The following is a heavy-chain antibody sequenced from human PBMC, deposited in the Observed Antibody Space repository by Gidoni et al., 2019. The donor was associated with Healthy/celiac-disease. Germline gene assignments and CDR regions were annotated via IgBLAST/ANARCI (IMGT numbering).Heavy chain of an antibody. J-gene: IGHJ4*02. Sequence: EVQLVESGGGLVQPGGSLRLSCAASGFTVSSYWMSWVRQAPGKGLEWVANIKQDGSEKYYVDSVKGRFTTSRDNAKNSLYLQMNSLRAEDTAVYYCARVSDDYVWGSYRYLDYFDYWGQGTLVTVSS. D-gene: IGHD3-16*02. V-gene: IGHV3-7*03. CDR3: ARVSDDYVWGSYRYLDYFDY. CDR2: IKQDGSEK. CDR1: GFTVSSYW.